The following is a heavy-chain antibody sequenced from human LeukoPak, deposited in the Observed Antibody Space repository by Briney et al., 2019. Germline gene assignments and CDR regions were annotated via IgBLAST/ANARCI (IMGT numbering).Heavy chain of an antibody. J-gene: IGHJ6*03. CDR2: IQYGGTNK. D-gene: IGHD2-8*01. V-gene: IGHV3-30*02. Sequence: GGSLRLSCAASGFTFRIYGLHWVRQAPGKGLEWVAFIQYGGTNKYYADSVKGRFTISRDDSKNTLFLQMNSLRAEDTAVYYCARDRGAGYCTNGVCHNYYYYMDVWGKGTTVTVSS. CDR1: GFTFRIYG. CDR3: ARDRGAGYCTNGVCHNYYYYMDV.